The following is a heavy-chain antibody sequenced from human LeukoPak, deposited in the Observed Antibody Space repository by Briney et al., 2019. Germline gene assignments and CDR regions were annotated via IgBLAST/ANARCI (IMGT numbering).Heavy chain of an antibody. CDR3: ARGANYYGSAFDI. CDR2: MNPNSGNT. CDR1: GYTFTSYD. Sequence: VASVKVSCKASGYTFTSYDINWVRQATGQGLEWMGWMNPNSGNTGYAQKFQGRVTMTRNTSISTAYMELSSLRSEDTAVYYCARGANYYGSAFDIWGQGTMVTVSS. D-gene: IGHD3-10*01. V-gene: IGHV1-8*01. J-gene: IGHJ3*02.